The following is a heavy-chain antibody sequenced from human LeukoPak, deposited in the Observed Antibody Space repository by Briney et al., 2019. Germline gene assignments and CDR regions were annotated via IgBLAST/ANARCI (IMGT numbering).Heavy chain of an antibody. CDR1: GFTFSSYW. J-gene: IGHJ4*02. Sequence: GGSLRLSCAASGFTFSSYWMNWVRQAPGKGLEWVSYISSSSSTIYYADSVKGRFTISRDNAKNSLYLQMNSLRAEDTAVYYCARVMTTVIHYFDYWGQGTLVTVSS. D-gene: IGHD4-17*01. CDR2: ISSSSSTI. V-gene: IGHV3-48*01. CDR3: ARVMTTVIHYFDY.